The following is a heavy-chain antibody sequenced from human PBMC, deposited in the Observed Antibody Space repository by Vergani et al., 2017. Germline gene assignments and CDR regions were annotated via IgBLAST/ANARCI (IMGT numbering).Heavy chain of an antibody. Sequence: QVTLRESGPALVKPTQTLTLTCTFSGFSLSTSGMCVSWIRQPPGKALEWLALIDWDDDKYYSTSLKTRLTISKDTSKNQVVLTMTNMDPVDTATYYCARIRADSSSWYYLDYWGQGTLVTVSS. CDR1: GFSLSTSGMC. CDR2: IDWDDDK. J-gene: IGHJ4*02. D-gene: IGHD6-13*01. V-gene: IGHV2-70*01. CDR3: ARIRADSSSWYYLDY.